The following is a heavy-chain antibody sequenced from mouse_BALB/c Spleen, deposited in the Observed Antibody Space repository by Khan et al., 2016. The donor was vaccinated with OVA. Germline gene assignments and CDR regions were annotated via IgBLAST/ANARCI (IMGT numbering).Heavy chain of an antibody. J-gene: IGHJ2*01. V-gene: IGHV1-9*01. D-gene: IGHD1-1*01. Sequence: VQLVESGAELMKPGASVKISCKATGYTFSGYWLEWVKQRPGHGLEWIGEILPGSGSRNYNEKFKGKATFTAAISSKTTYMQLSSLTSEDSAVYYWARVNYGSRDYLDYWGLGTTLTVSS. CDR1: GYTFSGYW. CDR3: ARVNYGSRDYLDY. CDR2: ILPGSGSR.